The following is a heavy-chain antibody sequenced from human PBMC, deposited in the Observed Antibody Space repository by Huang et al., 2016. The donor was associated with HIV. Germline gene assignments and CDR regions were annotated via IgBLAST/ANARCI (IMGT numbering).Heavy chain of an antibody. CDR1: GSFVTEVS. CDR2: LNPDNRKI. D-gene: IGHD3-10*01. Sequence: QVHLLQSGTDMKKPGASVKVSCKVSGSFVTEVSMQWLRQTPGKGLEWMGVLNPDNRKIFYAEKFKGRVPMTEDTDTAYLEMTSLKYDDTAIYYCAIGPRGIATTYFDYWGQGTLVTVSS. J-gene: IGHJ4*02. V-gene: IGHV1-24*01. CDR3: AIGPRGIATTYFDY.